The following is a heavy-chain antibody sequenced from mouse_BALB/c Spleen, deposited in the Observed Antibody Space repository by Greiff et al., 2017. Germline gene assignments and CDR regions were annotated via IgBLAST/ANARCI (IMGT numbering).Heavy chain of an antibody. Sequence: VQLQQSGAELVRPGVSVKISCKGSGYTFTDYAMHWVKQSHAKSLEWIGVISTYYGDASYNQKFKGKATMTVDKSSSTAYMELARLTSEDSAIYYCARFRGNYYAMDYWGRGTSVTVSS. D-gene: IGHD2-1*01. V-gene: IGHV1S137*01. J-gene: IGHJ4*01. CDR3: ARFRGNYYAMDY. CDR1: GYTFTDYA. CDR2: ISTYYGDA.